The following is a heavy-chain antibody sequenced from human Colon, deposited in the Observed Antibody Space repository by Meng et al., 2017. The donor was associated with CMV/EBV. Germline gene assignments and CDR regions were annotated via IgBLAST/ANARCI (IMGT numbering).Heavy chain of an antibody. CDR2: INHSGST. J-gene: IGHJ4*02. V-gene: IGHV4-34*01. CDR3: ASILFAAAAGGWGGY. Sequence: QGQPQQWGAGLLKPSGTSFLTCAVYGGSFSGYYWSWLRQPPGKGLEWIGEINHSGSTNYNPSLKSRVTISVDTSKNQFSLKLSSVTAADTAVYYCASILFAAAAGGWGGYWGQGTLVTVSS. D-gene: IGHD6-13*01. CDR1: GGSFSGYY.